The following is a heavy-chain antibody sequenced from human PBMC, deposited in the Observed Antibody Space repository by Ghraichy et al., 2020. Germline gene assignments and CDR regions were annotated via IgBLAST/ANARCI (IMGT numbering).Heavy chain of an antibody. Sequence: GESLNISCAASGFTLSNYWMHWVRQAPGKGLVWVSRINSYGSNTIYADSVKGRFTISRDNAKSTLYLQMNSLRAEDTAVYYCAREYCSGGRCFFGTGGSYWDYWGRGSLVTVSS. J-gene: IGHJ4*02. V-gene: IGHV3-74*01. CDR1: GFTLSNYW. CDR3: AREYCSGGRCFFGTGGSYWDY. CDR2: INSYGSNT. D-gene: IGHD2-15*01.